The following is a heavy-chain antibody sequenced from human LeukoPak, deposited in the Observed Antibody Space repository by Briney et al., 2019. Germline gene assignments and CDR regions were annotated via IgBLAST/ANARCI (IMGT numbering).Heavy chain of an antibody. Sequence: SETLSLTCTVSGGSISSYYWSWIRQPAGKGLEWIGRIYTSGSTNYNPSLKRRVTMLVDTSKNPFSLKLSYVTAADTAVYYCAREGSSWYYFDYWGQGTLVTVSS. CDR2: IYTSGST. CDR3: AREGSSWYYFDY. J-gene: IGHJ4*02. D-gene: IGHD6-13*01. CDR1: GGSISSYY. V-gene: IGHV4-4*07.